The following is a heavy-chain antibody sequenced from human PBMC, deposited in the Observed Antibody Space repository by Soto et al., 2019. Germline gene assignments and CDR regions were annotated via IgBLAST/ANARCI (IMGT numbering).Heavy chain of an antibody. V-gene: IGHV1-18*01. CDR3: ARPGGDFYGSGSPYYYGMDV. CDR1: GYTFTSYG. J-gene: IGHJ6*02. CDR2: ISAYNGNT. D-gene: IGHD3-10*01. Sequence: QVQLVQSGAEVKKPGASVKVSCKASGYTFTSYGISWVRQAPGQGLEWMGWISAYNGNTNYAQKLQGRATMTTDTTTSTAYMELRSLRSDDTAVYYCARPGGDFYGSGSPYYYGMDVWGQGTTVTVSS.